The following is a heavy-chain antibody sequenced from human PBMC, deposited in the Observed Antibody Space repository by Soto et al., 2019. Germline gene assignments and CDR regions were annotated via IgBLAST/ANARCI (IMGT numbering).Heavy chain of an antibody. Sequence: PGGSLRLSCAASGFTFSSYAMSWVRQAPGKGLEWVSAISGSGGSTYYADSVKGRFTISRDNSKNTLYLQMNSLRAEDTAVYYCAKASSFRFARITIFGVVIPLNGMDVWGQGTTVTVSS. J-gene: IGHJ6*02. V-gene: IGHV3-23*01. CDR2: ISGSGGST. CDR1: GFTFSSYA. D-gene: IGHD3-3*01. CDR3: AKASSFRFARITIFGVVIPLNGMDV.